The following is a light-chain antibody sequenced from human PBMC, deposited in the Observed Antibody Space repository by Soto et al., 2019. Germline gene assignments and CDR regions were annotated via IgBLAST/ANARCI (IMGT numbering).Light chain of an antibody. V-gene: IGKV1-5*03. J-gene: IGKJ1*01. CDR3: QQYNSYSGTT. CDR2: KAS. Sequence: DIQMTQSPSTLSASVGDRVTITCRASQSISSWLAWYQQKPGKAPKLLIYKASSLESGVPSRFSGSGSGTEFTLTISSLQPDDFATDYCQQYNSYSGTTFGQGPKVEIK. CDR1: QSISSW.